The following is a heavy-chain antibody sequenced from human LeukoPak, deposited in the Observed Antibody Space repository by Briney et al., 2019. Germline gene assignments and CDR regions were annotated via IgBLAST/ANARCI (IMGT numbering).Heavy chain of an antibody. CDR1: GFSFRSFW. CDR3: ASGGHIDY. V-gene: IGHV3-7*01. D-gene: IGHD3-16*01. CDR2: IDEDGNEK. Sequence: GGSLRLSCAGSGFSFRSFWMSWVRQAPGKGLEWVANIDEDGNEKNYVDFVRGRFTISRDNAKNSLYLQMNSLRVEDTAVYYCASGGHIDYCGQGTLVTVSS. J-gene: IGHJ4*02.